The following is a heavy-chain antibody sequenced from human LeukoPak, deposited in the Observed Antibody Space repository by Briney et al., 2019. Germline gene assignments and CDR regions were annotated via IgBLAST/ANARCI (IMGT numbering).Heavy chain of an antibody. D-gene: IGHD3-3*01. V-gene: IGHV3-23*01. CDR3: AKKPGYDFWNGYDLGFPFEY. CDR2: ISGSGGST. Sequence: GGSLRLSCAASGFTFSSYAMSWVRQAPGKGLEWVSAISGSGGSTYYADSVKGRFTISRDNSKNTLYLQMNSLRAEDTAVYYCAKKPGYDFWNGYDLGFPFEYWGQGTLVTVSS. CDR1: GFTFSSYA. J-gene: IGHJ4*02.